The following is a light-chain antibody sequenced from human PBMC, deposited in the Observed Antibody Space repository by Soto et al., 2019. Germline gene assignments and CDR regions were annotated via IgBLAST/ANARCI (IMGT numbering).Light chain of an antibody. CDR2: GAS. CDR1: QRISSN. J-gene: IGKJ4*01. V-gene: IGKV3-15*01. Sequence: EIVMTQSPATLSVSPRGRATLSCRASQRISSNLAWYQQKPGQAPRLLIYGASTRATGIPERFSGSGSGTEFTLTISSLQSEDFAVYFCQQYYSWPPLTFGGGTKVDIK. CDR3: QQYYSWPPLT.